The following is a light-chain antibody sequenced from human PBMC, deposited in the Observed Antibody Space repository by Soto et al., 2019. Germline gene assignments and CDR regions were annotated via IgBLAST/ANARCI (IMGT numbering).Light chain of an antibody. CDR2: LNIDGSH. J-gene: IGLJ2*01. V-gene: IGLV4-69*01. Sequence: QPVLTQSPSASASLGASVKLTCTLSSGHSSYAIAWHQQQPEKGPRYLMNLNIDGSHSKGDGIPDRFSGSSSGAERYLTISSLQSEDEADYYCQTWVTSIVVFGGGTKLTVL. CDR1: SGHSSYA. CDR3: QTWVTSIVV.